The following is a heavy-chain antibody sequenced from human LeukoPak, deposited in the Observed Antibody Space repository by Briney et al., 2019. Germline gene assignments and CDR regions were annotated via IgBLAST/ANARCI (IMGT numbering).Heavy chain of an antibody. CDR1: GYSFNSHW. D-gene: IGHD2-21*01. Sequence: GESLKISCKGSGYSFNSHWIGWVRQMPGKGLEWMGIFHPGDSESRYSPSFQGQVTMSADQTITTAYLQWNSLRAEDTALYYCAKDSNLDYWGQGTLVTVSS. J-gene: IGHJ4*02. CDR2: FHPGDSES. CDR3: AKDSNLDY. V-gene: IGHV5-51*01.